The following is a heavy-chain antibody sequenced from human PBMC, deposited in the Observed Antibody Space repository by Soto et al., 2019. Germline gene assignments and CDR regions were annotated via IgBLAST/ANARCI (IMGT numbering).Heavy chain of an antibody. CDR1: GYTFTHYG. Sequence: QVQLVQSGAEVKEPGASVKVSCKASGYTFTHYGFSWVRQAPGQGLEWMAWTSADNGDTNYAPKLQGRVTLTTDTSTGTAYRELRSLRSDDTAVYYCARDESGTCTSSSCYYFDYWGQGTLVNVSS. J-gene: IGHJ4*02. V-gene: IGHV1-18*04. D-gene: IGHD2-2*01. CDR3: ARDESGTCTSSSCYYFDY. CDR2: TSADNGDT.